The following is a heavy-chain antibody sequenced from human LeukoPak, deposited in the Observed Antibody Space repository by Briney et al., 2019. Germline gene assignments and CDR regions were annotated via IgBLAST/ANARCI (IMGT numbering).Heavy chain of an antibody. V-gene: IGHV1-69*13. D-gene: IGHD3-10*01. J-gene: IGHJ6*02. CDR1: GGTFSSYA. Sequence: SVKVSCKASGGTFSSYAISWVRQAPGQGLEWMGGIIPIFGTANYAQKFQGRVTITADESTGTAYMELSSLRSEDTAVYYCAFTLPYGSGSYYSNRGYYYGMDVWGQGTTVTVSS. CDR3: AFTLPYGSGSYYSNRGYYYGMDV. CDR2: IIPIFGTA.